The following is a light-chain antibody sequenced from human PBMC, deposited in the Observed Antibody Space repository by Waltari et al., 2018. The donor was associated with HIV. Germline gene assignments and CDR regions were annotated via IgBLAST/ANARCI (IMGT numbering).Light chain of an antibody. CDR3: QSYDSSLSGVI. V-gene: IGLV1-40*01. CDR2: GNT. Sequence: QSVLTQPPSVSRAPGPRVPISCPGNPPNIGPGYAVPCYQQLPGTAPKLLIYGNTNRPSGVPDRFSGSTSGTSASLAITGLQADDEADFYCQSYDSSLSGVIFGGGTKLTVL. J-gene: IGLJ2*01. CDR1: PPNIGPGYA.